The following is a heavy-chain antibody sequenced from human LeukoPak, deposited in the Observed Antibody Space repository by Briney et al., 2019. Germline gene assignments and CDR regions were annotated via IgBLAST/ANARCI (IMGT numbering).Heavy chain of an antibody. CDR1: GFTFSSYS. CDR2: ISSSSSYI. CDR3: ARVTDSSGYYSIDY. V-gene: IGHV3-21*01. D-gene: IGHD3-22*01. J-gene: IGHJ4*02. Sequence: PGGSLRLSCAASGFTFSSYSMNWVRQAPGKGLEWVSSISSSSSYIYYADSVKGRFTISRDNAKNSLYLQMNSLRAEDTAVYYCARVTDSSGYYSIDYWGQGTLVTVSS.